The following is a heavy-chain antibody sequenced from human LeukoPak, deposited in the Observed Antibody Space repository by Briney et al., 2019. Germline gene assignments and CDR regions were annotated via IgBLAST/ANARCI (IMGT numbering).Heavy chain of an antibody. V-gene: IGHV4-59*01. Sequence: SETLSLTCTVSGASISSDYWSWIRQPPGKGLEWIGYIYYSGSTNYNPSLKSRVTISVDTSKNQFSLKLSSVTAADTAVYYCARPKGRIGQDAFDIWGQGTMVTVSS. CDR1: GASISSDY. CDR2: IYYSGST. J-gene: IGHJ3*02. D-gene: IGHD2-15*01. CDR3: ARPKGRIGQDAFDI.